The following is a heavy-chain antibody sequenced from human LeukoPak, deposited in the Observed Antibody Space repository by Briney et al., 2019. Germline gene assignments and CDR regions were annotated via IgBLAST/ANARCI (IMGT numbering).Heavy chain of an antibody. Sequence: GGSLRLSCAASGFTFSSYAMHWVRQAPGKGLEWVAVISYDGSNKYYADSVKGRFTISRDNSKNMLYLQMNSLRAEDTAVYYCASIADDSSGSPDLDYYYGMDVWGQGTTVTVSS. J-gene: IGHJ6*02. CDR2: ISYDGSNK. V-gene: IGHV3-30-3*01. CDR1: GFTFSSYA. D-gene: IGHD3-22*01. CDR3: ASIADDSSGSPDLDYYYGMDV.